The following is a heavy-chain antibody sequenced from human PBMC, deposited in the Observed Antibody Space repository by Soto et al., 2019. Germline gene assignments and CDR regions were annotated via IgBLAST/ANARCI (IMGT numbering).Heavy chain of an antibody. D-gene: IGHD3-3*01. V-gene: IGHV1-69*13. Sequence: SVKVSCKASGGTFSSYAISWVRQAPGQGLEWMGGIIPIFGTANYAQKFQGRVTITADESTSTAYMELSSLRSEDTAVYYCARDRQRLEWLRQRVGGDYYYYGMDVWGQGTTVTVSS. CDR1: GGTFSSYA. J-gene: IGHJ6*02. CDR3: ARDRQRLEWLRQRVGGDYYYYGMDV. CDR2: IIPIFGTA.